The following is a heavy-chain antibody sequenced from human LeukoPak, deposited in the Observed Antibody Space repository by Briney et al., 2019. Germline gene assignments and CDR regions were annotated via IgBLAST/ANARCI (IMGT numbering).Heavy chain of an antibody. Sequence: PSETLSLTCAVYGGSFSGYYWTWIRQPPGKGLEWIGEINHSGSTIYNPSLKSRVTISVGTSKNQFSLNLSSVTAADTAVYYCARQGYDILTGYIDAFDIWGQGTMVTVSS. CDR2: INHSGST. D-gene: IGHD3-9*01. CDR3: ARQGYDILTGYIDAFDI. CDR1: GGSFSGYY. J-gene: IGHJ3*02. V-gene: IGHV4-34*01.